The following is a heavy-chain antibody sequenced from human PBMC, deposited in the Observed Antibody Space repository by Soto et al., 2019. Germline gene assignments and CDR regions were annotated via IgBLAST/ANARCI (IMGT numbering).Heavy chain of an antibody. CDR2: IYSGGST. Sequence: QPGGSLRLSCAASGFTVSSNYMSWVRQAPGKGLEWVSVIYSGGSTYYADSVKGRFTISRDNSKNTLYLQMNSLRAEDTAVYYCASHDFWSGYYTGGPRYYMDVWGKGTTVTVSS. J-gene: IGHJ6*03. D-gene: IGHD3-3*01. CDR1: GFTVSSNY. CDR3: ASHDFWSGYYTGGPRYYMDV. V-gene: IGHV3-66*04.